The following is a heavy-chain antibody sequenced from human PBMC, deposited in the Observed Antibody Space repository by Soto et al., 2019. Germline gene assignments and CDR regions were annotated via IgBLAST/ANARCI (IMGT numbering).Heavy chain of an antibody. V-gene: IGHV3-13*05. CDR1: GFTFRNYD. J-gene: IGHJ6*02. Sequence: EVQLVESGGGLVQPGGSLRLSCEASGFTFRNYDMHWVRQGTGKGLEWVSGISAAGDPDYADSVEGRFTISRENAQNSSFLQMNSLRVGDTAVYYCARTDRDFDGLDVWGQGTTVIVSS. CDR3: ARTDRDFDGLDV. CDR2: ISAAGDP.